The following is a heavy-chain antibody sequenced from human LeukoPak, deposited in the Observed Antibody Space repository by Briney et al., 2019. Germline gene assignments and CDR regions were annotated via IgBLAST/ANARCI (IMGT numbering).Heavy chain of an antibody. CDR2: IYYSGST. CDR1: GGSISSYY. D-gene: IGHD2-2*01. J-gene: IGHJ5*02. V-gene: IGHV4-59*01. Sequence: SETLSLTCTVSGGSISSYYWSWIRQPPGKGLEWIGYIYYSGSTNYNPSLKSRVTISVDTSKNQFSLKLSSVTAADTAVYYCARADVVVPAAGDWFDPWGQGTLVTVSS. CDR3: ARADVVVPAAGDWFDP.